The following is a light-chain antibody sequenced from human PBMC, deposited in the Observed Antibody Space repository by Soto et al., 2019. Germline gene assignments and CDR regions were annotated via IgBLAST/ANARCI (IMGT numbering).Light chain of an antibody. CDR1: ETIRNY. Sequence: DIPMTQSPSSLSASVGDRVTISCRSSETIRNYLIWYRQKPGKAPELLMYVGSTLESGVPSRFSGSGLGTDFTLTIKSLQPEDFGVYYCQQSYIVPYTFGRGTSLDI. CDR2: VGS. V-gene: IGKV1-39*01. CDR3: QQSYIVPYT. J-gene: IGKJ2*01.